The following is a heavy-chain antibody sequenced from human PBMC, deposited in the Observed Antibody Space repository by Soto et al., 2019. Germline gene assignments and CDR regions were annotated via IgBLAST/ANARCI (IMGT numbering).Heavy chain of an antibody. CDR1: GYTFTGYY. J-gene: IGHJ6*03. D-gene: IGHD6-6*01. Sequence: GASVKVSCKASGYTFTGYYMHCVRQAPGQGLEWMGWINPNSGGTNYAQKFQGWVTMTRDTSISTAYMELGRLRSDDTAVYYCARAGYSSSSGSHYYYYMDVWGKGTTVTVSS. CDR3: ARAGYSSSSGSHYYYYMDV. V-gene: IGHV1-2*04. CDR2: INPNSGGT.